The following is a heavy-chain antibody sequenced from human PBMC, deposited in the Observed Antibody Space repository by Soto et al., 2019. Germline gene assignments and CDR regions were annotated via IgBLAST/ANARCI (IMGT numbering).Heavy chain of an antibody. J-gene: IGHJ4*02. Sequence: NPXGTLSLTCVVSGYSITSGYFWCWIRQPPGKGLEWIGSVYYSGSTYYNPSLKSRVTVSVDTSKNQVSLKLTSVTAADTAVYYWSRRSAMLGEGGFEPAGIFDWGQGTVVTVSS. V-gene: IGHV4-38-2*01. CDR1: GYSITSGYF. CDR3: SRRSAMLGEGGFEPAGIFD. D-gene: IGHD3-16*01. CDR2: VYYSGST.